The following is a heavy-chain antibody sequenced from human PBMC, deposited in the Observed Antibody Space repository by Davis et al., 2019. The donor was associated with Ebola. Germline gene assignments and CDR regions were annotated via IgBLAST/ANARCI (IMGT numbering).Heavy chain of an antibody. D-gene: IGHD1-26*01. CDR3: ARDWEYTTTFEWGLARRGYYGMDV. V-gene: IGHV3-23*01. Sequence: GESLKISCAASGFTFSSYAMSWVRQAPGKGLEWVSAISGSGGSTYYADSVKGRFTISRDNSKKTLYLQMNSLRAEDTAVYYCARDWEYTTTFEWGLARRGYYGMDVWGKGTTVTVSS. CDR1: GFTFSSYA. CDR2: ISGSGGST. J-gene: IGHJ6*04.